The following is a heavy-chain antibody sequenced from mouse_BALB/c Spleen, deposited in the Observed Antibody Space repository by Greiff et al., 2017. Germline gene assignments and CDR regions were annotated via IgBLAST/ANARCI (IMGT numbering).Heavy chain of an antibody. CDR1: GFAFSSYD. V-gene: IGHV5-12-1*01. CDR3: ARQRYYGSSYLYYFDY. D-gene: IGHD1-1*01. Sequence: EVKLMESGGGLVKPGGSLKLSCAASGFAFSSYDMSWVRQTPEKRLEWVAYISSGGGSTYYPDTVKGRFTISRDNAKNTLYLQMSSLKSEDTAMYYCARQRYYGSSYLYYFDYWGQGTTLTVSS. CDR2: ISSGGGST. J-gene: IGHJ2*01.